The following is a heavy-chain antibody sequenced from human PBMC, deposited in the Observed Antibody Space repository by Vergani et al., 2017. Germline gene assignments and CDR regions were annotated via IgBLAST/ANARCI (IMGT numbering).Heavy chain of an antibody. CDR1: GFTFSDFS. J-gene: IGHJ4*02. CDR2: IGSSGPYI. D-gene: IGHD4-17*01. Sequence: VQLVESGGGLVKPGGSLRLSCAASGFTFSDFSMSWVRQSPGKGLEWVAFIGSSGPYINYAHSVKGRFIISRDNSKNTLYLQMNSMRAEDTAVYYCAKRPMTTVTTDDYWGQGTLVTVSS. V-gene: IGHV3-21*04. CDR3: AKRPMTTVTTDDY.